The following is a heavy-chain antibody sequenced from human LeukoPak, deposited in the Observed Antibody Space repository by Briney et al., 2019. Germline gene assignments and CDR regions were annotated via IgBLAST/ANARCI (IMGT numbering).Heavy chain of an antibody. CDR1: GGSISSGDYY. D-gene: IGHD1-26*01. Sequence: SQTLSLTCTVSGGSISSGDYYWSWIRQPPGKGLEWIGYIYYSGSTYYNPSLKSRVTISVDTSKNQFSLKLSSVTAADTAVYYCAREMSGSYYVDYWGQGTLVTVSS. CDR3: AREMSGSYYVDY. V-gene: IGHV4-30-4*08. CDR2: IYYSGST. J-gene: IGHJ4*02.